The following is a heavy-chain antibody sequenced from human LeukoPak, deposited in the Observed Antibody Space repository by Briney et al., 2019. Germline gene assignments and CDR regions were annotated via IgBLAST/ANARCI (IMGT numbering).Heavy chain of an antibody. Sequence: GGSLRLSCVSSGFSFSNYAMSWVRQAPGKGLEWVANIKQDESEKYYVDSVKGRFTISRDNAKNSMYLQMNSLRAEDTAVYYCARGHVNTVMTGKYDHWGQGTLVTVCS. D-gene: IGHD4-11*01. V-gene: IGHV3-7*01. CDR2: IKQDESEK. CDR3: ARGHVNTVMTGKYDH. CDR1: GFSFSNYA. J-gene: IGHJ4*02.